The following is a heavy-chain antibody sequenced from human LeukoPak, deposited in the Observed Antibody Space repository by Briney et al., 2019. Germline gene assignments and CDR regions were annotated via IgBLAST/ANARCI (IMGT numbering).Heavy chain of an antibody. CDR2: INQDGSEK. Sequence: GGSLRLSCAASGFTFSSYWMSWVRQAPGKGLEWVANINQDGSEKYYVDSVKGRFTISRDNAKNPLYLQMNSLRAEDTAVYYCAREKITMVRGVRDAFDIWGQGTMVTVSS. CDR1: GFTFSSYW. J-gene: IGHJ3*02. V-gene: IGHV3-7*01. D-gene: IGHD3-10*01. CDR3: AREKITMVRGVRDAFDI.